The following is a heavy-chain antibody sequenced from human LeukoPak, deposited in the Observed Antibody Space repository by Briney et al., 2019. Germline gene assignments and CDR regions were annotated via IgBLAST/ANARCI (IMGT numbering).Heavy chain of an antibody. CDR2: ISGSGGST. CDR3: AKGGGSYGVNYFDY. Sequence: PGGTLRLSCAASGFTFSSHGMSWVRQAPGKGLEWVSTISGSGGSTYYADSVKGRFTISRDNSKNRVYLQMNSLRADDTAVYYCAKGGGSYGVNYFDYWGQGTLVTVSS. CDR1: GFTFSSHG. V-gene: IGHV3-23*01. J-gene: IGHJ4*02. D-gene: IGHD1-26*01.